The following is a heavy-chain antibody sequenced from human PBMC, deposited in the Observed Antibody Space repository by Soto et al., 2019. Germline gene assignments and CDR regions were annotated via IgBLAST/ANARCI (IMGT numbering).Heavy chain of an antibody. V-gene: IGHV1-18*01. J-gene: IGHJ6*03. D-gene: IGHD4-17*01. CDR2: ISAYNGNT. CDR1: GYTFTRYG. CDR3: ASDMGLSGDYGYYYYYMDV. Sequence: ASVKVSCKASGYTFTRYGISWVRQAPGQGLEWMGWISAYNGNTNYAQKLQGRVTMTTDTSTSTAYVELRSLRSDDTAVYYCASDMGLSGDYGYYYYYMDVWGKGTTVTVSS.